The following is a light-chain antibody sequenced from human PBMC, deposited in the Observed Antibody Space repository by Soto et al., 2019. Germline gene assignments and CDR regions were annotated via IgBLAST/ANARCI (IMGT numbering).Light chain of an antibody. CDR2: EVS. CDR3: SSYTSSLGV. V-gene: IGLV2-18*02. Sequence: QSALTQPPSVSGSPGQSVTISRTGTSSDVGSYNRVSWYQQPPGTAPKLMIYEVSNRPSGVPDRFSGSKSGNTASLTISGLQAEDEADYYCSSYTSSLGVFGGGTKLTVL. J-gene: IGLJ2*01. CDR1: SSDVGSYNR.